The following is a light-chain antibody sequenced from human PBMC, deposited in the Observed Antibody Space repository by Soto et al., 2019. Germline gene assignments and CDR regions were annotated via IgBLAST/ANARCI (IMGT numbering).Light chain of an antibody. CDR2: GAS. V-gene: IGKV3-15*01. J-gene: IGKJ1*01. CDR1: QSVTSN. CDR3: QQYNNWPWT. Sequence: ETVMTQSQSTLSVSPGLRATLACRASQSVTSNLAWYQQKPDQAPRIIIYGASTRATGIPARFSGSGYGTEFNLTISSLQSEDFAVYYCQQYNNWPWTFGHGTKVDIK.